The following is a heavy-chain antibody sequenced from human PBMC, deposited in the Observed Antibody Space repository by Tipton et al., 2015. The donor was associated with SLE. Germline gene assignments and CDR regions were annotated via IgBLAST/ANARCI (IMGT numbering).Heavy chain of an antibody. D-gene: IGHD5-12*01. CDR3: ARAGYSGYDRASYYYYGMDV. V-gene: IGHV1-18*01. CDR1: GYTFTSYG. Sequence: QLVQSGAEVKKPGASVKVSCKASGYTFTSYGISWVRQAPGQGLEWMGWISAYNGNTNYAQKLQGRVTMTTDTSTSTAYMELRSLRSDDTAVYYCARAGYSGYDRASYYYYGMDVWGQGTTVTVSS. J-gene: IGHJ6*02. CDR2: ISAYNGNT.